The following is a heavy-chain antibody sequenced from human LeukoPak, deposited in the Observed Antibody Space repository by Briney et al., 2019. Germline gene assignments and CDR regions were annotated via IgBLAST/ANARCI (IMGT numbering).Heavy chain of an antibody. D-gene: IGHD6-19*01. CDR3: AKRQAVAVSPKFDY. V-gene: IGHV3-23*01. CDR2: ISGSGDNT. J-gene: IGHJ4*02. CDR1: GFTFSSYA. Sequence: GGSLRLSCAASGFTFSSYAMSWVRQAPGKGLEWVSGISGSGDNTYYADSVKGRFTISRDNSKNTLYVQVNSLGTEDTAAYYCAKRQAVAVSPKFDYWGQGTLVTVSS.